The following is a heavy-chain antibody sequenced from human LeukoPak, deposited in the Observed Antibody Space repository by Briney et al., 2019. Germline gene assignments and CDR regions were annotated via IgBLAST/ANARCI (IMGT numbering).Heavy chain of an antibody. CDR2: IYYSGST. CDR3: ARSIVVVVAATRWFDP. J-gene: IGHJ5*02. Sequence: SETLSLTCTVSGGSISSSSYYWGWIRQPPGKGLEWIGSIYYSGSTYYNPSLKSRVTTSVDTSKNQFSLKLSSVTAADTAVYYCARSIVVVVAATRWFDPWGQGTLVTVSS. V-gene: IGHV4-39*01. CDR1: GGSISSSSYY. D-gene: IGHD2-15*01.